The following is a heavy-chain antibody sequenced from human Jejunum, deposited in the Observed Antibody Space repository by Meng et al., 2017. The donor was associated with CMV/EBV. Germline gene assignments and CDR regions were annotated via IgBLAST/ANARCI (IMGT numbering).Heavy chain of an antibody. D-gene: IGHD4-11*01. Sequence: SISSYYWRWIRQPPGKGLEWIEYIYYSGSTNSTPSLKSRVTISVDTSTNQFSLKLSSVTAADTAVYYCARDHSNYKDYYYYGMDVWGQGTTVTVSS. CDR3: ARDHSNYKDYYYYGMDV. CDR2: IYYSGST. V-gene: IGHV4-59*01. CDR1: SISSYY. J-gene: IGHJ6*02.